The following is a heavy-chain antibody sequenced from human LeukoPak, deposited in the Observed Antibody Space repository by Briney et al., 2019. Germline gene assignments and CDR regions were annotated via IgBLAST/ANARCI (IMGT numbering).Heavy chain of an antibody. D-gene: IGHD3-10*02. J-gene: IGHJ4*02. CDR2: ISSSGGTM. CDR1: GFTFSDHH. V-gene: IGHV3-11*04. Sequence: GGSLRLSCAASGFTFSDHHMSWIRQAPGKGLEWVSYISSSGGTMYYADSVKGRFTISRDNAKNSLYLQMNSLRAEDTAVYYCAREGGYYYVGGLDYWGQGTLVTVSS. CDR3: AREGGYYYVGGLDY.